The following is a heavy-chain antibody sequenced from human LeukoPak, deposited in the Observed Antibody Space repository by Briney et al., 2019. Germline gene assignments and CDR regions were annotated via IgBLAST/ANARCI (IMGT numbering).Heavy chain of an antibody. J-gene: IGHJ3*02. D-gene: IGHD2-2*01. Sequence: GGSLRLSCAASGFTFDDYAMHWVRHAPGKGLEWVSGIGWNSGSIGYADSVKGRFTISRDNAKNSLYLQMNSLRAEDTALYYCAKDISPLSDCSSTSCFDAFDIWGQGTMVTVSS. CDR1: GFTFDDYA. CDR2: IGWNSGSI. CDR3: AKDISPLSDCSSTSCFDAFDI. V-gene: IGHV3-9*01.